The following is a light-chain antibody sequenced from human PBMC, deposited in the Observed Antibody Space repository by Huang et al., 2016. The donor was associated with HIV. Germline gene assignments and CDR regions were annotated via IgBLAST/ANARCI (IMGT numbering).Light chain of an antibody. CDR3: QQRSNSIT. CDR2: DGS. J-gene: IGKJ5*01. V-gene: IGKV3-11*01. Sequence: EIVLTQSPATLSLSPGNRATLSCRASQSVNRYLAWYQHKPGQAPRLLVYDGSDRATGIPARCSGSGSGTDFTRTISSLEPEDSALYYCQQRSNSITFGQGTRLEI. CDR1: QSVNRY.